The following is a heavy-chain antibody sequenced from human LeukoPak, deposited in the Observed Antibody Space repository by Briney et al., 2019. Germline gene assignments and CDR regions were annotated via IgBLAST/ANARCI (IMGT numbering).Heavy chain of an antibody. CDR1: GGSISSGGNY. J-gene: IGHJ5*02. CDR3: ARDRWFDP. V-gene: IGHV4-31*03. CDR2: IYYSGST. Sequence: PSQTLSLTCTVSGGSISSGGNYWSWIRQHPGKGLEWIGYIYYSGSTYYNPSLKSRVTISLDTSKNQFSLKLSSVIAADTAVYYCARDRWFDPWGQGTLVTVSS.